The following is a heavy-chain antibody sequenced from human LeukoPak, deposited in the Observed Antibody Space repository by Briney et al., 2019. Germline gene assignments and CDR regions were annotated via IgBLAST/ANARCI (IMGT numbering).Heavy chain of an antibody. CDR1: GFTFSGYA. J-gene: IGHJ4*02. D-gene: IGHD3-10*01. V-gene: IGHV3-30*04. Sequence: GRSLRLSCAASGFTFSGYAMHWVRQAPGKGLEWVAVISYDGSNKYYADSVKGRFTISRDNSKNTLYLQMNSLRAEDTAVYYCARDAITMVRGGGPFDYWGQGTLVTVSS. CDR3: ARDAITMVRGGGPFDY. CDR2: ISYDGSNK.